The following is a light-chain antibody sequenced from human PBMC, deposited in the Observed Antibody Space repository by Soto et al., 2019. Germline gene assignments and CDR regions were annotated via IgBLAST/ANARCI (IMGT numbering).Light chain of an antibody. CDR3: NSYTISSSYV. J-gene: IGLJ1*01. CDR1: SSDVGSYNG. V-gene: IGLV2-18*02. Sequence: QSVLTQPPSVSGSPGQSVTISCTGTSSDVGSYNGVSWYQQPPGTAPKLIIYEGSNRPSGVPDRFSGSKSGNTASLTISGLQAEDVADYYCNSYTISSSYVFGTGTKVPVL. CDR2: EGS.